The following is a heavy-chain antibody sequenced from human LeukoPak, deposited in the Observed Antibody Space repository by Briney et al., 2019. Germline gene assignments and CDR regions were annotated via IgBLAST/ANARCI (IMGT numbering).Heavy chain of an antibody. Sequence: PSETLSLTCSVSGDSISIYYWSWIRQPAGKGLEWIGRIYTSGSTNYNPSLKSRVTMSVDTSKNQFSLKLSSVTAADTAVYYCARGDNDYGDYEYFQHWGQGTLVTVSS. J-gene: IGHJ1*01. CDR1: GDSISIYY. V-gene: IGHV4-4*07. CDR2: IYTSGST. D-gene: IGHD4-17*01. CDR3: ARGDNDYGDYEYFQH.